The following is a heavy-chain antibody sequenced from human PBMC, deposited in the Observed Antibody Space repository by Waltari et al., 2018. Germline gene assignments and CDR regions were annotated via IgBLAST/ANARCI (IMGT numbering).Heavy chain of an antibody. V-gene: IGHV4-30-4*08. CDR2: IYNSGST. D-gene: IGHD3-22*01. CDR1: GGSISSGDYY. J-gene: IGHJ5*02. Sequence: QVQLQESGPGLVKPSQTLSLTCTVSGGSISSGDYYWSWTRQPPGKGLDWIGYIYNSGSTYYNPSLKSRVRMSIDTSRNQFSLRLSSVTATDTAVYYCARGLPRGKKWLRSNWFDPWGQGTLVTVSS. CDR3: ARGLPRGKKWLRSNWFDP.